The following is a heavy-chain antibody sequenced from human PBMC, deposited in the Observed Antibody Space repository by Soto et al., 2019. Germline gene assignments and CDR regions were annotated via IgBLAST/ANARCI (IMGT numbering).Heavy chain of an antibody. CDR2: INAGNGNT. D-gene: IGHD6-19*01. Sequence: QVQLVQSGAEEKKPGASVKVSCKASGYTFTGYAMHWVRQAPGQRLEWMGWINAGNGNTNYSQKFQGSVTITRDTAASTAYMDLSSLRFEDTAVYYCARAVAVAADFDYWGQGTLVTVSS. CDR3: ARAVAVAADFDY. CDR1: GYTFTGYA. J-gene: IGHJ4*02. V-gene: IGHV1-3*05.